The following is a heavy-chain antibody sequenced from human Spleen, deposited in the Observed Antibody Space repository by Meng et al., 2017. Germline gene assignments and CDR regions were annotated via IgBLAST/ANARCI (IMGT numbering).Heavy chain of an antibody. CDR3: ARPAYCGANCYYYFDL. D-gene: IGHD2-21*02. CDR2: IYNSGTT. Sequence: QVQLRESGPALVKPSETLSLTCAVSGDSITNHNWWAWVRQPPGKGLEWIGYIYNSGTTNYKSSLKSRVTISVDTSKNQFSLKLSSVTAADTAVYYCARPAYCGANCYYYFDLWGRGTLVTVSS. V-gene: IGHV4-4*02. J-gene: IGHJ2*01. CDR1: GDSITNHNW.